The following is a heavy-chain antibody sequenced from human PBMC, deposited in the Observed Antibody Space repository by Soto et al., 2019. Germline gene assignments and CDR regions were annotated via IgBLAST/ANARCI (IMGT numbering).Heavy chain of an antibody. J-gene: IGHJ6*02. Sequence: GGSLRLSCAASGFPFSSYAMHWVRQAPGKGLEWVTVISYDGSNKYYADSVRGRFTISRDNSKNTVYLQMNSLRAEDTAVYYCARGVYCSGGSCYSYYYYYGMDVWGQGTTVTVSS. CDR1: GFPFSSYA. CDR2: ISYDGSNK. V-gene: IGHV3-30-3*01. CDR3: ARGVYCSGGSCYSYYYYYGMDV. D-gene: IGHD2-15*01.